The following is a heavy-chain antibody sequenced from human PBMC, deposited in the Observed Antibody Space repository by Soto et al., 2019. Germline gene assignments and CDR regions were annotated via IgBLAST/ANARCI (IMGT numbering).Heavy chain of an antibody. D-gene: IGHD3-3*01. CDR2: INTDGTTT. V-gene: IGHV3-74*01. CDR3: ARGGLEPVDY. CDR1: GFTFSNYW. Sequence: EVQLVESGGDLVQPGGSLRLSCAASGFTFSNYWMHRVRQAPGKGLMWVSRINTDGTTTSHADSVKGRFTISRDNAKNTLYLDMNSLRAEDTAVYYCARGGLEPVDYWGQGTLVTVSS. J-gene: IGHJ4*02.